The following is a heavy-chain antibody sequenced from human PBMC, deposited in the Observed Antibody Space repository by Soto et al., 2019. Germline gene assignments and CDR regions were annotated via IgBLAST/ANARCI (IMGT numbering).Heavy chain of an antibody. CDR2: IYYSGST. CDR1: CGSISSGGYY. J-gene: IGHJ6*03. V-gene: IGHV4-31*02. Sequence: PSETLSLTCTVSCGSISSGGYYWSWIRQHPGKGLEWIGYIYYSGSTYYNPSLKSRVTISVDTSKNQFSLKLSSVTAADTAVYYCARQKDSNWNYIYYYMDVWGKGTTVTVSS. D-gene: IGHD1-7*01. CDR3: ARQKDSNWNYIYYYMDV.